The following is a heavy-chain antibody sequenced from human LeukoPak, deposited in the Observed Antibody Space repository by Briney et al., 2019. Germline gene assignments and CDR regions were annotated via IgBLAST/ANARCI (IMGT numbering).Heavy chain of an antibody. CDR1: GGSFSGCY. D-gene: IGHD3-10*01. CDR2: IYYSGST. CDR3: ARHADTAMKYYYGSGSYYNGWFDP. Sequence: KPSETLSLTCAVYGGSFSGCYWSWIRQPPGKGLEWIGYIYYSGSTNYNPSLKSRVTISVDTSKNQFSLKLSSVTAADTAVYYCARHADTAMKYYYGSGSYYNGWFDPWGQGTLVTVSS. J-gene: IGHJ5*02. V-gene: IGHV4-59*08.